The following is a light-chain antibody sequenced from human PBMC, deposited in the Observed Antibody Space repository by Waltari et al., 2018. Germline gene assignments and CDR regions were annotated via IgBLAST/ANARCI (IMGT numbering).Light chain of an antibody. V-gene: IGKV1-39*01. Sequence: DIQMTQSPSSLSASVGCRVTLTCRAGDSIRSDLNLYQQKPGKAHQLLIYAAPNLQTGAPSRFSGRGSGTDFSLTITSMQPEDFATYYCEPSYSSPRTFGQGTKREIK. CDR1: DSIRSD. J-gene: IGKJ2*01. CDR2: AAP. CDR3: EPSYSSPRT.